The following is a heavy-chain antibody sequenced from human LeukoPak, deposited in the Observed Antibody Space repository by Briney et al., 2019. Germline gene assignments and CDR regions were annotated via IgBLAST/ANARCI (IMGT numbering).Heavy chain of an antibody. CDR3: AREVDYGDYVDY. CDR1: GFTFSSYE. CDR2: ISSSGSTI. J-gene: IGHJ4*02. D-gene: IGHD4-17*01. V-gene: IGHV3-48*03. Sequence: GGSLRLSCAASGFTFSSYEMNWVRQAPGKGLEGVSYISSSGSTIYYADSVKGRFTISRDNAKNSLYLQMNSLRAEDTAVYYCAREVDYGDYVDYWGQGTLVTVSS.